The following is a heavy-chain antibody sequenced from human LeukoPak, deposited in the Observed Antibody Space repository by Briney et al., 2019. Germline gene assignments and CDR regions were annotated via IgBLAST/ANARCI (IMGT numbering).Heavy chain of an antibody. V-gene: IGHV3-48*03. J-gene: IGHJ5*02. CDR2: ISSSGRTM. CDR3: ARDSGYSYGAFDP. D-gene: IGHD5-18*01. CDR1: GFTFSSYE. Sequence: GGSLRLSCAASGFTFSSYEMNWARQAPGKGLGWVSYISSSGRTMYYADSVKGRFTISRENAKNSLYLQMNSLRAEDTAVYYCARDSGYSYGAFDPWGQGTLVTVSS.